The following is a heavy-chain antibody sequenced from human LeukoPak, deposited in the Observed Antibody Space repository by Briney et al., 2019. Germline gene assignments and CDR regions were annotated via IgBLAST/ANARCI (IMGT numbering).Heavy chain of an antibody. CDR3: AKWGDYDILTGYYVPDY. Sequence: GGSLRLSCVASGFTFTNYAMSWVRQAPGKGLEWVSAITGSDGTSHYADSVKDRFTISRDNSKNTLYLQVNSLRAEDTAVYYCAKWGDYDILTGYYVPDYWGQGTLVTVSS. V-gene: IGHV3-23*01. D-gene: IGHD3-9*01. CDR2: ITGSDGTS. J-gene: IGHJ4*02. CDR1: GFTFTNYA.